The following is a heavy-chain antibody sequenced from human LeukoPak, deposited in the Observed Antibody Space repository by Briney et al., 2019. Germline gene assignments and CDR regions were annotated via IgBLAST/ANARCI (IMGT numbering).Heavy chain of an antibody. CDR1: GFTFSIYW. Sequence: GGSLRLSCVAPGFTFSIYWMSWARHAPGQGLEWVANIMKDGSEKYYMPSVKGRFTISRDNAKNQLYLQMSSLRAEDTAVYYCTREGILSAGDYWGQGTLVIVSS. CDR3: TREGILSAGDY. CDR2: IMKDGSEK. D-gene: IGHD6-13*01. V-gene: IGHV3-7*01. J-gene: IGHJ4*02.